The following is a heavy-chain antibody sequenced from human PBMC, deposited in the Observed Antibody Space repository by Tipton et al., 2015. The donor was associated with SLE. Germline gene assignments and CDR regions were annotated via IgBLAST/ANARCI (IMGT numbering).Heavy chain of an antibody. V-gene: IGHV4-61*05. CDR3: ARDRIDSGIKT. D-gene: IGHD3-10*01. CDR2: ISYSGST. Sequence: TLSLTCTVSGGSISSSSYYWGWIRQPPGKGLQLIGYISYSGSTKYNPPLKSRVTISVDTSKNQFSLKLSSVTAADTAVYFCARDRIDSGIKTWGQGILVTVSS. CDR1: GGSISSSSYY. J-gene: IGHJ5*02.